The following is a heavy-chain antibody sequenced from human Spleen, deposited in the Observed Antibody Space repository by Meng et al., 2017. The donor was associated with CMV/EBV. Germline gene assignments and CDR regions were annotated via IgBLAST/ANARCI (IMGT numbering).Heavy chain of an antibody. J-gene: IGHJ4*02. CDR1: GFTFSSHA. V-gene: IGHV3-23*01. CDR3: AKDHSASWYRDYFDY. CDR2: ITASGGST. D-gene: IGHD6-13*01. Sequence: GESLKISCAASGFTFSSHAMSWVRQAPGKGLEWVSAITASGGSTYHADSVKGRFTISRDNSKNTLDLQMNSLRAEDAAVYYCAKDHSASWYRDYFDYWGQGTLVTVSS.